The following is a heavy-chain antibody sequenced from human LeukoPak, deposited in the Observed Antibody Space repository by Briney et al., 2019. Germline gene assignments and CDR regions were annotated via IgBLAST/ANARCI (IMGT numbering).Heavy chain of an antibody. CDR2: ISGSGGST. V-gene: IGHV3-23*01. CDR1: GFTFSSYA. D-gene: IGHD3-3*01. CDR3: AKYGGYDFWSAYNWFDP. J-gene: IGHJ5*02. Sequence: GGSLRLSCAASGFTFSSYAMSWVRQAPGKGLEWVSGISGSGGSTYYADSVKGRFTISRDNSKNTLHLQMNSLRAEDTAVYYCAKYGGYDFWSAYNWFDPWGQGTLVTVSS.